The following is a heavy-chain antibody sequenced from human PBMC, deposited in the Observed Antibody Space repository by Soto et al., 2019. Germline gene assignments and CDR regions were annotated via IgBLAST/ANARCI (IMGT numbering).Heavy chain of an antibody. J-gene: IGHJ4*02. CDR2: IYPGDSDT. CDR1: GYSFTSYW. V-gene: IGHV5-51*01. D-gene: IGHD3-22*01. Sequence: EVQLVQSGAEVKKPGESLKISCKGSGYSFTSYWIGWVRQMPGKGLEWMGIIYPGDSDTRYSPSFQGQVTISADKSISTAYLQWSSLKASDTAMYYCARHRGYYYDSSGYIGYWGQGTLVTVSS. CDR3: ARHRGYYYDSSGYIGY.